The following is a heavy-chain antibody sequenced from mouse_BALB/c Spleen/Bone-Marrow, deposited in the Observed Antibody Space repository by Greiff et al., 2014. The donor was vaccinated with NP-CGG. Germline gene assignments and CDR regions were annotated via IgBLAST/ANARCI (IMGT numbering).Heavy chain of an antibody. CDR1: GFNIKDTY. V-gene: IGHV14-3*02. CDR2: IDPANGNT. Sequence: EVQLQQSGAELVKPGASVKLSCTASGFNIKDTYMHWVKQRPEQGLEWIGRIDPANGNTKYDPKFQGKATITADTSSNTAYLQLSSLTSEDTAVYYCAWLLIQYYYAMDYWGQGTSVTVSS. CDR3: AWLLIQYYYAMDY. J-gene: IGHJ4*01. D-gene: IGHD2-3*01.